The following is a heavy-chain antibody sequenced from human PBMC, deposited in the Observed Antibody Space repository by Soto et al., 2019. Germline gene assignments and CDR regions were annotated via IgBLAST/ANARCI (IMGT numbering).Heavy chain of an antibody. Sequence: SETLSLTCTVSGGSISSGDYYWSWIRQPPGKGLEWIGYIYYSGSTYYNPSLKSRVTISVDTSKNQFSLKLSSVTAADTAVYYCAREIAAGRFDYWGQGTLVTAPQ. D-gene: IGHD6-13*01. CDR2: IYYSGST. J-gene: IGHJ4*02. CDR3: AREIAAGRFDY. CDR1: GGSISSGDYY. V-gene: IGHV4-30-4*01.